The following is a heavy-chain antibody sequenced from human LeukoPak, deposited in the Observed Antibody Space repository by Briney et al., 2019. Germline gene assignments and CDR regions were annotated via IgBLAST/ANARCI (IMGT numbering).Heavy chain of an antibody. V-gene: IGHV3-48*01. CDR3: ARGITMVRGVFDY. CDR2: ISSSSSTI. J-gene: IGHJ4*02. D-gene: IGHD3-10*01. Sequence: GGSLRLSCAASGFTFSSYSMNWVRQAPGKGLEWVSYISSSSSTIYYADSVKGRFTISRDNAKNSLYLQMNSLGAEDTAVYYCARGITMVRGVFDYWGQGTLVTVSS. CDR1: GFTFSSYS.